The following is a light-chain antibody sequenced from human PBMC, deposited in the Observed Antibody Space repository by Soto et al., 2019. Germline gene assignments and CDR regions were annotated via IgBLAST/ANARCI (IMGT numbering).Light chain of an antibody. CDR3: QQYGSPPIT. J-gene: IGKJ5*01. V-gene: IGKV3-20*01. CDR1: QSVSSSY. Sequence: EIVLTQSPGTLSLSPGERATLSCRASQSVSSSYLAWYQQKPGQAPRLLIYAASSRATGIPDRFSGSGSGTDFTLTISRLEPEDFAVYYCQQYGSPPITFGQGTRLEIK. CDR2: AAS.